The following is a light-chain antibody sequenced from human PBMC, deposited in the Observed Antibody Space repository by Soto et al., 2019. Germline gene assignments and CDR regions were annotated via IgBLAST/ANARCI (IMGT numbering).Light chain of an antibody. CDR2: GAS. CDR1: QSVSRSQ. CDR3: QQYGSSTIT. J-gene: IGKJ5*01. V-gene: IGKV3-20*01. Sequence: EILLTRSPDTLHWSPGERATLSWRASQSVSRSQLAWYQQKPGQAPRLLMYGASSRETGIPDRVSGSGAGTACTLTISRLQHEDFEVYYCQQYGSSTITFGQGTRLEIK.